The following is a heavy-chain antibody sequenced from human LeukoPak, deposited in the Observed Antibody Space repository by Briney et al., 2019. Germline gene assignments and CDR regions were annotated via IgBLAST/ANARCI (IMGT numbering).Heavy chain of an antibody. CDR1: GFTFDDYG. V-gene: IGHV3-20*04. Sequence: PGGSLILSCAASGFTFDDYGMNWVRQAPGKGLEWVSSINWNGGSTGYADSVKGRFTISRDNAKNSLYLQMNSLRAEDTALYYCARGINWVDYWGQGTLVTVSS. J-gene: IGHJ4*02. CDR3: ARGINWVDY. D-gene: IGHD7-27*01. CDR2: INWNGGST.